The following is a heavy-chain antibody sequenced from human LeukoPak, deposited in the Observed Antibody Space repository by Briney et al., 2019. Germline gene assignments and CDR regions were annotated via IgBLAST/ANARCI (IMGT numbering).Heavy chain of an antibody. CDR3: AGRSVDPGYYDMDV. Sequence: SETLSLTCAVNGGSFIGYYGSWIRQPPGKGLEWIGEINHSGSTNYNPSLKSRVTISVDTSKNQFSLKLSSVTAADTAVYYCAGRSVDPGYYDMDVWGKGTTVTVSS. J-gene: IGHJ6*03. D-gene: IGHD1-1*01. CDR1: GGSFIGYY. CDR2: INHSGST. V-gene: IGHV4-34*01.